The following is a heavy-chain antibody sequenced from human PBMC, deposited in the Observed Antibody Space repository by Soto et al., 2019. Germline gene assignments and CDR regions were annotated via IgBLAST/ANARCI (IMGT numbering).Heavy chain of an antibody. CDR1: GFTFSTYA. CDR2: ISGSGGST. D-gene: IGHD6-6*01. J-gene: IGHJ4*02. Sequence: EVQLLESGGGLVQPGGSLRLSCAASGFTFSTYAMSWVRQAPGKGLEWVSVISGSGGSTYYADSVKGRFTISRDNSKNTLYLQMNSLRAEDTAVYYCANRGIAARRRYFDYWGQGTLVTVSS. CDR3: ANRGIAARRRYFDY. V-gene: IGHV3-23*01.